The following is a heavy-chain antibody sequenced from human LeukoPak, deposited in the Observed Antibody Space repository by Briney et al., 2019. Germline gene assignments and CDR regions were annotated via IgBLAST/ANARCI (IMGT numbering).Heavy chain of an antibody. V-gene: IGHV1-2*02. D-gene: IGHD3-16*01. CDR3: ARDVSAGGTNWLDP. J-gene: IGHJ5*02. CDR1: VYGFSDYY. Sequence: ASVKVSCKASVYGFSDYYMHWVRQAPGQGLEYMGWINPNSGDNSCAQKFQGRVSMTRDTSISTAYMEMSRLRSDDTAVYYCARDVSAGGTNWLDPWGQGTLVTVSS. CDR2: INPNSGDN.